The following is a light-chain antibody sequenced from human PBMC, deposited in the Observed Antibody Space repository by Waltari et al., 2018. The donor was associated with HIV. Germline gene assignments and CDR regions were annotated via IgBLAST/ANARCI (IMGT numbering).Light chain of an antibody. CDR3: QAWGTSTSGV. J-gene: IGLJ2*01. Sequence: YEVTQPPSVAVSPGQTASITCSGYELGDKYTCWYQQRPGQSPLLIIYQDNKRPSGIPERFSASNSGDTATLTISGTLPMDEADYYCQAWGTSTSGVFGRGTKLTVL. V-gene: IGLV3-1*01. CDR2: QDN. CDR1: ELGDKY.